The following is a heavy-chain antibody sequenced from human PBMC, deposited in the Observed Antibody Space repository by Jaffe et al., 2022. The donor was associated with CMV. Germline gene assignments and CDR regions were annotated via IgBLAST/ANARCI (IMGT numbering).Heavy chain of an antibody. J-gene: IGHJ2*01. CDR2: IYSGGST. V-gene: IGHV3-53*02. Sequence: EVQLVETGGGLIQPGGSLRLSCAASGFTVSSNYMSWVRQAPGKGLEWVSVIYSGGSTYYADSVKGRFTISRDNSKNTLYLQMNSLRAEDTAVYYCARDARGLGRDGYNYWYFDLWGRGTLVTVSS. D-gene: IGHD5-12*01. CDR1: GFTVSSNY. CDR3: ARDARGLGRDGYNYWYFDL.